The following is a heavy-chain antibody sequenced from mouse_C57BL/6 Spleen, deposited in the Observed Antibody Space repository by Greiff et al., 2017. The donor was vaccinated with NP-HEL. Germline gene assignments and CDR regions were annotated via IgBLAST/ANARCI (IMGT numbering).Heavy chain of an antibody. CDR3: ARGGYYYGSRDWYFDV. CDR1: GYTFTDYN. D-gene: IGHD1-1*01. Sequence: EVQLQQSGPELVKPGASVKMSCKASGYTFTDYNMHWVKQSHGKSLEWIGYINPNNGGTSYNQKFKGKATLTVNKSSSTAYMELRSLTSEDSAVYYGARGGYYYGSRDWYFDVWGTGTTVTVSS. CDR2: INPNNGGT. J-gene: IGHJ1*03. V-gene: IGHV1-22*01.